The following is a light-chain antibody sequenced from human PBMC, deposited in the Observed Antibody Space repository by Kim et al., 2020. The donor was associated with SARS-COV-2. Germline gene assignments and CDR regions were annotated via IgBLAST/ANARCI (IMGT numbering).Light chain of an antibody. CDR1: QDIRND. V-gene: IGKV1-6*01. CDR3: LQDYSYPIT. J-gene: IGKJ5*01. CDR2: AAS. Sequence: ASLGDRVTFTCRASQDIRNDVGWYQQKPGKAPKLLIHAASNLQSWVPSRFSGSGSGTDFTLTISSLQPEDFATYYCLQDYSYPITFGQGTRLEIK.